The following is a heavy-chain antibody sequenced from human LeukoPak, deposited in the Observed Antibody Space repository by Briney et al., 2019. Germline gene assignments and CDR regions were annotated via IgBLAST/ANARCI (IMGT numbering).Heavy chain of an antibody. V-gene: IGHV3-30-3*01. D-gene: IGHD6-19*01. CDR2: ISYDGSNK. J-gene: IGHJ5*02. Sequence: QPGRSLRLSCAASGFTFSSYAMHWVRQAPGKGLEWVAVISYDGSNKYYADSVKGRFTISRDNSKNTLYLQMNSLRAEDTAVYYCARDSSGVNWFDPWGQGTLVTVSS. CDR1: GFTFSSYA. CDR3: ARDSSGVNWFDP.